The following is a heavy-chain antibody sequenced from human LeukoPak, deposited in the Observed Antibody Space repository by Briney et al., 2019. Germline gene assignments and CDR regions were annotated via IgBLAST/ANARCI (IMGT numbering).Heavy chain of an antibody. V-gene: IGHV4-31*03. D-gene: IGHD3-22*01. Sequence: PSQTLSLTCTVSGGSISSGGYYWSWIRQHPGKGLEWIGYIYYSGSTYYNPSLKSRVTISVDTSKNQFSLKLSSVTAADTAVHYCARDSFDSSGFDYWGQGTLVTVSS. J-gene: IGHJ4*02. CDR2: IYYSGST. CDR1: GGSISSGGYY. CDR3: ARDSFDSSGFDY.